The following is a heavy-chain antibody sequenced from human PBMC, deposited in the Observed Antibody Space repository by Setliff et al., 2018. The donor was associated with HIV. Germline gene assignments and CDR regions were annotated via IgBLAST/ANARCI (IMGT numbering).Heavy chain of an antibody. CDR3: ARGLETTIFGVVTYFDY. V-gene: IGHV4-34*01. J-gene: IGHJ4*02. CDR2: INHSGST. CDR1: GESFSGYF. Sequence: PSETLSLTCAVYGESFSGYFWSWFRQPPGEGLEWIGEINHSGSTIYNPSLKSRVTISVDTSKNQFSLRLSSVTAADTAVYYCARGLETTIFGVVTYFDYWGQGTLVTVS. D-gene: IGHD3-3*01.